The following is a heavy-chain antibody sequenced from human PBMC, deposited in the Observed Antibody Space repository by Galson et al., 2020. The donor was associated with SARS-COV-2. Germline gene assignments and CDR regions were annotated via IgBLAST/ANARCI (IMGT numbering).Heavy chain of an antibody. CDR1: GGSVSSDRYY. V-gene: IGHV4-61*01. D-gene: IGHD3-22*01. J-gene: IGHJ4*02. Sequence: SETLSHTCTVSGGSVSSDRYYWSWIRQPPGKGLEWIGYVSYGGGSSYNPSLKSRVTISVDTSKNQFSLKVSSVTAADTALYYCARETYDSSGYYYDYWGQGTLVTVSS. CDR3: ARETYDSSGYYYDY. CDR2: VSYGGGS.